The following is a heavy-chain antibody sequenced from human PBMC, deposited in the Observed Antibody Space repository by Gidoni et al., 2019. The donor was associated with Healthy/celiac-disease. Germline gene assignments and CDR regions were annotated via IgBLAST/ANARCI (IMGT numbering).Heavy chain of an antibody. D-gene: IGHD6-19*01. CDR2: IYYSGST. J-gene: IGHJ4*02. CDR1: GCSISSSSYY. Sequence: QLQLQESGPGLVKPSETLSLTCTVPGCSISSSSYYWGWIRQPPGKGLEWIGSIYYSGSTYYNPSLKSRVTISVDTSKNQFSLKLSSVTAADTAVYYCARLRGGWYYFDYWGQGTLVTVSS. V-gene: IGHV4-39*01. CDR3: ARLRGGWYYFDY.